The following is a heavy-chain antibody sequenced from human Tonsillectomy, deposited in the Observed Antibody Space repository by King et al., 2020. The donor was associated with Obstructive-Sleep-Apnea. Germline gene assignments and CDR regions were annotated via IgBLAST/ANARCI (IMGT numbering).Heavy chain of an antibody. CDR3: ARGEDSTVVRGPFDY. CDR2: IHYRGST. CDR1: GGSIGSYY. D-gene: IGHD4-23*01. Sequence: VQLQESGPGLVKASETLSLTCTVSGGSIGSYYWSWIRQPPGKGLEWIGYIHYRGSTNYIPSLESRLTISVDTSKNQFSLKLTSVTAADTAVYYCARGEDSTVVRGPFDYWAQGALVTVSS. V-gene: IGHV4-59*01. J-gene: IGHJ4*02.